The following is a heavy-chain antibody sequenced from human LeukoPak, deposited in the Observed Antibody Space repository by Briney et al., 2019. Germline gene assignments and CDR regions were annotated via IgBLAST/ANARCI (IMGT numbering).Heavy chain of an antibody. CDR1: GVTFSSYW. J-gene: IGHJ6*03. CDR3: ARDLTYDFWSGYYSGYYYMDV. V-gene: IGHV3-7*01. CDR2: IKQDGSGK. Sequence: GGSLRLSCAASGVTFSSYWMSWVRQAPGKGLEWVANIKQDGSGKYYVDSVKGRSTISRDNAKNSLYLQMNSLRAEDAAVYYCARDLTYDFWSGYYSGYYYMDVWGKGTAVTVSS. D-gene: IGHD3-3*01.